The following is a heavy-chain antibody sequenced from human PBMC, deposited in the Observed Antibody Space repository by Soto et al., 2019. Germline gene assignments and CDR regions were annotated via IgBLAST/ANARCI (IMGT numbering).Heavy chain of an antibody. CDR3: ARVGGFGATTIDY. D-gene: IGHD3-10*01. J-gene: IGHJ4*02. CDR2: IYYSGST. V-gene: IGHV4-30-4*01. Sequence: PWETLSLTCTVSGGSISSGDYYWSWIRQPPGKGLEWIGYIYYSGSTYYNPSLKSRVTISVDTSKNQFSLKLSSVTAADTAVYYCARVGGFGATTIDYWGQGTLVTVSS. CDR1: GGSISSGDYY.